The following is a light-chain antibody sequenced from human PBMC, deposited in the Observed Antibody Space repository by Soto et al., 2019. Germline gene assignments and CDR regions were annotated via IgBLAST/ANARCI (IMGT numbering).Light chain of an antibody. J-gene: IGLJ2*01. Sequence: QSVLTQPASVSGSPGQSITISCTGTSSDVGGYNYVSWYQQHTGKAPKLMIYDVSNRPSGVSNRFSGSKSGNTASLTISGLQAEDEADYYCSSYTSSSTPVAFGGGTKLTVL. V-gene: IGLV2-14*01. CDR3: SSYTSSSTPVA. CDR1: SSDVGGYNY. CDR2: DVS.